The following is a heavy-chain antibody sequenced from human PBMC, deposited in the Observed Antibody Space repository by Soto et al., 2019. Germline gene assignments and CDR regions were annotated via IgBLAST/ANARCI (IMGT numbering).Heavy chain of an antibody. J-gene: IGHJ6*03. D-gene: IGHD3-10*01. V-gene: IGHV4-59*01. CDR3: ARYLDGSGSYYPGYYYYYYYMDV. CDR2: IYYSGST. CDR1: GGSISSYY. Sequence: SETLSLTCTVSGGSISSYYWSWILQPPWKGLEWIGYIYYSGSTNYNPSLKSRVTISVDTSKNQFSLKLSSVTAADTAVYYCARYLDGSGSYYPGYYYYYYYMDVWGKGTTVTVSS.